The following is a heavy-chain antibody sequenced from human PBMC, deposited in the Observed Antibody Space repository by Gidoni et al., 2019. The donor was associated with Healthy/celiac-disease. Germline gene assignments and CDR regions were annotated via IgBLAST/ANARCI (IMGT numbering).Heavy chain of an antibody. Sequence: QEKLVQAGAEVKKPGASVKVSRKASGYTFTSYDINWVRQATGQGLEWMGWMNPNSGNTGYAQKFQGRVTMTRNTSISTAYMELSSLRSEDTAVYYCARIGIAAAGPHYDYWGQGTLVTVSS. D-gene: IGHD6-13*01. J-gene: IGHJ4*02. CDR3: ARIGIAAAGPHYDY. CDR1: GYTFTSYD. CDR2: MNPNSGNT. V-gene: IGHV1-8*01.